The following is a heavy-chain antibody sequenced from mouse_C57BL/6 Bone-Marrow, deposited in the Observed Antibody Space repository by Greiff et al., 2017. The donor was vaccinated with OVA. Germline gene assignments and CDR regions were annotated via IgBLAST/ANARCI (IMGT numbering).Heavy chain of an antibody. Sequence: EVKLVESGGDLVKPGGSLKLSCAASGFTFSSYGMSCVRQTPDKRLEWVATISSGGSYTYYPDSVKGRFTISRDNAKNTLYLQMSSLKSEDTAMYYCARHYYGSSFDYWGQGTTLTVSS. V-gene: IGHV5-6*02. CDR2: ISSGGSYT. CDR1: GFTFSSYG. J-gene: IGHJ2*01. CDR3: ARHYYGSSFDY. D-gene: IGHD1-1*01.